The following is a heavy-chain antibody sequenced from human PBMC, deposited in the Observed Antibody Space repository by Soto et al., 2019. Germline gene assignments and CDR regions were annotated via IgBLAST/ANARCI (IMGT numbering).Heavy chain of an antibody. V-gene: IGHV1-3*01. D-gene: IGHD6-13*01. J-gene: IGHJ6*02. CDR2: INAGNGNT. CDR3: ARGGIAAAETLYYYYGMDV. CDR1: GYTFTTYP. Sequence: GASVKVSCKASGYTFTTYPVHWVRQAPGQRLEWMGWINAGNGNTNYAQKFQGRVTITADESTSTAYMELSSLRSEDTAVYYCARGGIAAAETLYYYYGMDVWGQGTTVTVSS.